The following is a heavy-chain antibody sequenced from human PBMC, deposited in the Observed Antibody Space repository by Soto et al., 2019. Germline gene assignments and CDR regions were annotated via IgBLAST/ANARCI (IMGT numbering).Heavy chain of an antibody. Sequence: QVQLQESGPGLVKPSQTLSLTCTVSGGSISSGGYYWSWIRQHPGKGLEWIGYIYYSGSTYYNPSLRSRVTISVDTSKNPFSLKLSSVTAADTAVYYCARGGGLPADAFDIWGQGTMVTVSS. CDR1: GGSISSGGYY. D-gene: IGHD1-26*01. CDR2: IYYSGST. V-gene: IGHV4-31*03. CDR3: ARGGGLPADAFDI. J-gene: IGHJ3*02.